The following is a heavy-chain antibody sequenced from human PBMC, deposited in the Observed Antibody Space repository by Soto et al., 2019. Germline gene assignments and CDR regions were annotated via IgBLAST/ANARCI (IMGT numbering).Heavy chain of an antibody. J-gene: IGHJ5*02. D-gene: IGHD2-2*01. CDR3: ARVGGEGSAALDGWFDP. V-gene: IGHV4-31*03. CDR2: IYYSGST. CDR1: GGSISSGGYY. Sequence: SETLSLTCTVSGGSISSGGYYWSWIRQHPGKGLEWIGYIYYSGSTYYNPSLKSRVTISVDTSKNQFSLKLSSVTAADTAVYYCARVGGEGSAALDGWFDPWGQGTLVT.